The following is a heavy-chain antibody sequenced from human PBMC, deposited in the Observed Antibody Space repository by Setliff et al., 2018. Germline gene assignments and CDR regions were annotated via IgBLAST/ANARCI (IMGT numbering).Heavy chain of an antibody. CDR3: ARASKGLYCGSDCFYTFDS. D-gene: IGHD2-21*02. V-gene: IGHV3-7*01. CDR2: LSDDGSET. CDR1: GFTVSSFS. J-gene: IGHJ4*02. Sequence: GGSLRLSCAASGFTVSSFSMHWVRQAPVKGLDWVATLSDDGSETYYVDSLKGRFSVSRDNGKNSLYLQMNSLRAEDTAVYYCARASKGLYCGSDCFYTFDSWGPGTLVTVSS.